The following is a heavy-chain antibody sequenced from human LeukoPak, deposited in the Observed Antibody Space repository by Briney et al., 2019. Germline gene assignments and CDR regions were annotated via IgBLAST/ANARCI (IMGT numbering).Heavy chain of an antibody. D-gene: IGHD2-15*01. CDR3: ARVGCSGGSCYSTFDY. J-gene: IGHJ4*02. Sequence: SVKVSCKASGGTFSSYAISWVRQAPGQGLEWMGGIIPIFGTANYAQKFQGRVTITTDESTSTAYMELSSLRYEDTAVYYCARVGCSGGSCYSTFDYWGQGTLVTVSS. CDR2: IIPIFGTA. CDR1: GGTFSSYA. V-gene: IGHV1-69*05.